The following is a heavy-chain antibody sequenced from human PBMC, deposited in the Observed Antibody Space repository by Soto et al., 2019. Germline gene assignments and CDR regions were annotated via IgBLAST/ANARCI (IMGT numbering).Heavy chain of an antibody. CDR3: ARDTVLTGMFDF. Sequence: SETLSLTCTVSGGSIGSYHWSWVRQPPGKGLEWIASVYYNGTTNYNPSLGSCVTISIDAPGNRFSMEITSVTAADTAIYYCARDTVLTGMFDFWGQGTLVTVSS. V-gene: IGHV4-59*01. D-gene: IGHD4-17*01. CDR2: VYYNGTT. J-gene: IGHJ4*02. CDR1: GGSIGSYH.